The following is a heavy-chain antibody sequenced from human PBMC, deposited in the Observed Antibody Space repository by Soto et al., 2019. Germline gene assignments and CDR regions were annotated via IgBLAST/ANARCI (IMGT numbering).Heavy chain of an antibody. Sequence: ASVKGSCTASGYTFTGYYMHWVRQAPGQGLEWMGWINPNSGGTNYAQKFQGRVTMTRDTSISTAYMELSRLRSDDTAVYYCARVGSYSSSSISGDYWGQGTLVTVSS. V-gene: IGHV1-2*02. J-gene: IGHJ4*02. CDR3: ARVGSYSSSSISGDY. CDR1: GYTFTGYY. D-gene: IGHD6-6*01. CDR2: INPNSGGT.